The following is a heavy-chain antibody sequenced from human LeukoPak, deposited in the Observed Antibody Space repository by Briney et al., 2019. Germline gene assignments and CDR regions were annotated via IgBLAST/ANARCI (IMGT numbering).Heavy chain of an antibody. J-gene: IGHJ4*02. D-gene: IGHD3-22*01. V-gene: IGHV1-18*01. CDR1: GYTFTSYG. CDR3: ARDRLYYYDSSFDY. CDR2: ISAYNGNT. Sequence: ASVKVSCKASGYTFTSYGISWVRQAPGQGLEWMGWISAYNGNTNYAQKLQGRVTMTTDKSTSTVYMELRSLRSEDTAVYYCARDRLYYYDSSFDYWGQGTLVTVSS.